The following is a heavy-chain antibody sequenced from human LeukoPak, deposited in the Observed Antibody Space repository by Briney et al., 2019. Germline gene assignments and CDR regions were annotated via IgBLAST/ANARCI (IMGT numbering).Heavy chain of an antibody. J-gene: IGHJ4*02. CDR3: TRQGVYYSDSSAFYY. Sequence: GESLKSSCKTSGYRFSNYWVGWVRQMPGKGLELMGAIYPGDSDTRYSPSFQGQVTISAGKSTTTSYIQWTSLRASDTATYFCTRQGVYYSDSSAFYYWGQGTLVTVSS. CDR2: IYPGDSDT. D-gene: IGHD3-22*01. CDR1: GYRFSNYW. V-gene: IGHV5-51*01.